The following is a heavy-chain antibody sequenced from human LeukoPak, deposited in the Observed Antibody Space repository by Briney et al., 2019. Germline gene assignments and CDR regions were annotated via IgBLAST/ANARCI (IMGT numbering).Heavy chain of an antibody. D-gene: IGHD6-13*01. V-gene: IGHV4-34*01. CDR3: ARSPRPLTPWGAAGHIFDY. Sequence: GSLRLSCAASGFTFSSYWMSWVRQPPGKGLEWIGEINHSGSTNYNPSLKSRVTIAVDTSKNQFSLKLNSVTAADTAVYYCARSPRPLTPWGAAGHIFDYWGQGTLVTVSS. CDR1: GFTFSSYW. J-gene: IGHJ4*02. CDR2: INHSGST.